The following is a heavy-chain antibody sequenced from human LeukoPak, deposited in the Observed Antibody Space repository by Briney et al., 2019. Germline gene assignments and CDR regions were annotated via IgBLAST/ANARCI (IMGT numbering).Heavy chain of an antibody. D-gene: IGHD3-10*01. V-gene: IGHV1-18*01. CDR2: ISAYNGNT. CDR1: GYTFTIYS. Sequence: ASVKVSCNASGYTFTIYSITWVRQAPGQGLEWMGWISAYNGNTNYAQKLQGRVTMTTDTSTSTAYMELRSLRSDDTAVYYCARDALWFGELLFDYWGQGTLVTVSS. CDR3: ARDALWFGELLFDY. J-gene: IGHJ4*02.